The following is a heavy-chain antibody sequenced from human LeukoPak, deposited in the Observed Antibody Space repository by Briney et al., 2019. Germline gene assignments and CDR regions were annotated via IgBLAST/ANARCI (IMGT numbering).Heavy chain of an antibody. CDR2: MNPNSGIT. V-gene: IGHV1-8*03. CDR3: ASGLLTAVPSFLDAFDI. CDR1: GYTFTNYD. Sequence: GASVKVSCKASGYTFTNYDINWVRQATGQGLEWMGWMNPNSGITAYAQKFQGRVTITRNTSISTAYMELSSLRSEDTAVYYCASGLLTAVPSFLDAFDIWGQGTMVTVSS. D-gene: IGHD3-10*01. J-gene: IGHJ3*02.